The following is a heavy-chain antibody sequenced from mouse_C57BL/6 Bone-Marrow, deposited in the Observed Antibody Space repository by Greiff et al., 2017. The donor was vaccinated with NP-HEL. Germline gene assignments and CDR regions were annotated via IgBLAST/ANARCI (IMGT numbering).Heavy chain of an antibody. J-gene: IGHJ4*01. D-gene: IGHD1-1*01. CDR2: IWSGGST. V-gene: IGHV2-2*01. Sequence: QVQLKESGPGLVQPSQSLSITCTVSGFSLTSYGVHWVRQSPGKGLEWLGVIWSGGSTDYNAAFISRLSLSKDNSKSQVFFKMNSLQAEDTAIYYCAREGDYYGSSPYYAMDYWGQGTSVTVSS. CDR1: GFSLTSYG. CDR3: AREGDYYGSSPYYAMDY.